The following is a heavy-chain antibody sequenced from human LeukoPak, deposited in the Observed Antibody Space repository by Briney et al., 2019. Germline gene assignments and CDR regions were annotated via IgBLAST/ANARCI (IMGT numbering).Heavy chain of an antibody. D-gene: IGHD2-2*02. Sequence: PGGSLRLSCAASGFTFSGYGMHWVRQAPGKGLEWVAVIWYDGSNKYYADSVKGRFTISRDNSKNTLYLQMNSLRAEDTAVYYCARDPGDIVVVLATINANWFDPWGQGTLVTVSS. J-gene: IGHJ5*02. CDR3: ARDPGDIVVVLATINANWFDP. CDR2: IWYDGSNK. CDR1: GFTFSGYG. V-gene: IGHV3-33*01.